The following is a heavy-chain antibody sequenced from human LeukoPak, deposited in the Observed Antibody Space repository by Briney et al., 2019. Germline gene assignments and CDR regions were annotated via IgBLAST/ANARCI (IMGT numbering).Heavy chain of an antibody. CDR1: GLTVSSNY. CDR3: ARDSYVDSEAVRWFDP. D-gene: IGHD4-17*01. Sequence: GSLRLSCAASGLTVSSNYMSWVRQAPGKGLEWVSVIYRGGPTYYADSVKGRFTISRDNSKNTLYLQMNSLRAEDTAVYYCARDSYVDSEAVRWFDPWGQGTLVTVSP. J-gene: IGHJ5*02. CDR2: IYRGGPT. V-gene: IGHV3-66*01.